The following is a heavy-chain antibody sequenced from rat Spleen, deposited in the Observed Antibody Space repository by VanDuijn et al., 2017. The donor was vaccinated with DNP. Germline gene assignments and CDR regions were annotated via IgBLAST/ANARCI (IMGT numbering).Heavy chain of an antibody. CDR1: GFTFSNAW. CDR3: IHSTGITTWGVIDS. Sequence: EVQLVETGGSLVQPGKSLKLTCATSGFTFSNAWMHWVRQSPEKQLEWVAQIKAKSNYYATYYAESVKGRFTISRDDSKSSVYLQMNSLKEVDTAIYYCIHSTGITTWGVIDSVGQGTSVTVSS. CDR2: IKAKSNYYAT. V-gene: IGHV6-8*01. D-gene: IGHD1-9*01. J-gene: IGHJ4*01.